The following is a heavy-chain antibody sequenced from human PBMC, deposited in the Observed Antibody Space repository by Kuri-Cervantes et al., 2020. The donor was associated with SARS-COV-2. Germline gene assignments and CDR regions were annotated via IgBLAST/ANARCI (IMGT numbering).Heavy chain of an antibody. J-gene: IGHJ6*03. CDR2: IYYSGST. V-gene: IGHV4-61*01. Sequence: SETLSLTCTVSGGSVSSGSYYWSWIRQPPGKGLEWIGYIYYSGSTNYNPSLKSRVTISVDTSKNQFSLKLSSVTAADTAVYYCASSIYSYGTYYYYYYYMDVWGKGTTVTVSS. CDR3: ASSIYSYGTYYYYYYYMDV. CDR1: GGSVSSGSYY. D-gene: IGHD5-18*01.